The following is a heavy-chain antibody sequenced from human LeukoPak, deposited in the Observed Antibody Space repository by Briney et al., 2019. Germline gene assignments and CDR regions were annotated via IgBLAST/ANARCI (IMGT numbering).Heavy chain of an antibody. V-gene: IGHV5-51*01. CDR2: SYPGDSDA. Sequence: GGALKISWKGSGCRFYSYWIGWGRQMPGKGLEGRGISYPGDSDARYSPSFQRQFTISVDKSISTAYLQWSSLKASDTAMYYCASSRGCGFDYWGQGTLVTVSS. CDR1: GCRFYSYW. D-gene: IGHD3-10*01. CDR3: ASSRGCGFDY. J-gene: IGHJ4*02.